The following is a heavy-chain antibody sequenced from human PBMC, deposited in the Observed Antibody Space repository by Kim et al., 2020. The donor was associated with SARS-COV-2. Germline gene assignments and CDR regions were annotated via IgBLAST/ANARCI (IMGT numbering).Heavy chain of an antibody. CDR1: GFTFSSYS. CDR2: ISSSSSYI. J-gene: IGHJ4*02. Sequence: GGSLRLSCAASGFTFSSYSMNWVRQAPGKGLEWVSSISSSSSYIYYADSVKGRFTISRDNAKNSLYLQMNSLRAEDTAVYYCARDGIAVAGGDYWGQGTLVTVSS. D-gene: IGHD6-19*01. V-gene: IGHV3-21*01. CDR3: ARDGIAVAGGDY.